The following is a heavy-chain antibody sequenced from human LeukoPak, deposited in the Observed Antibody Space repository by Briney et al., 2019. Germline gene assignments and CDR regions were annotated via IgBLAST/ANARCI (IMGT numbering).Heavy chain of an antibody. V-gene: IGHV3-15*01. J-gene: IGHJ4*02. D-gene: IGHD5-12*01. CDR1: GFTFSNAW. Sequence: KSGGSLRLSCAASGFTFSNAWMSWVRQAPGKGLEWVGRIKSKTDGGTTDYAAPVKGRFTISRDDSKNTLYLQMNSLKTEDTAVYYCTTEYETWPLLRAGYHDYWGQGTLATVSS. CDR3: TTEYETWPLLRAGYHDY. CDR2: IKSKTDGGTT.